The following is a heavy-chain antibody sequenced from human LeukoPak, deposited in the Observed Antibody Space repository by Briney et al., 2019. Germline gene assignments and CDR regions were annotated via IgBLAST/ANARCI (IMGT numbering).Heavy chain of an antibody. Sequence: SETLSLTCTVSGGSLSSYYWSWIRQPPGKGLEWIGYIYYSGSTNYNPSLKSRVTISVDTSKNQFSLKLSSVTAADTAVYYCARGGMMAGTSNWYFDLWGRGTLVTVSS. CDR2: IYYSGST. D-gene: IGHD6-19*01. V-gene: IGHV4-59*01. J-gene: IGHJ2*01. CDR3: ARGGMMAGTSNWYFDL. CDR1: GGSLSSYY.